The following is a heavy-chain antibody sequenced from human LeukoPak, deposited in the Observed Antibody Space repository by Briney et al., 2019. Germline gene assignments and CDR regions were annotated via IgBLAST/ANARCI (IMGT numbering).Heavy chain of an antibody. CDR2: ISWNSGSI. V-gene: IGHV3-9*01. Sequence: PGGSLRLSCAASGFTFDDYAMHWVRQAPGKGLEWVSGISWNSGSIGYADSVKGRFTISRENAKNSLYLQMNSLRAGDTAVYYCVALGDRIYWGQGTLVTVSS. CDR1: GFTFDDYA. D-gene: IGHD2-21*02. J-gene: IGHJ4*02. CDR3: VALGDRIY.